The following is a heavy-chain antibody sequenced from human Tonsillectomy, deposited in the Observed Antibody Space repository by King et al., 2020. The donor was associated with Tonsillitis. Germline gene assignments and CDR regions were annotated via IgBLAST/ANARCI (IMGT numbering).Heavy chain of an antibody. J-gene: IGHJ4*02. Sequence: VQLVESGGGLVKPGGSLRLSCAASGFTFSDAWMSWVRQAPGKGLEWVGRIKGKTEGGTADYAAPVKGRFTISRDDSKNILYLQMSSLKTEDTAVYYCTTLRVGAGGVDYWGQGTLVTVSS. CDR1: GFTFSDAW. V-gene: IGHV3-15*01. CDR2: IKGKTEGGTA. CDR3: TTLRVGAGGVDY. D-gene: IGHD1-26*01.